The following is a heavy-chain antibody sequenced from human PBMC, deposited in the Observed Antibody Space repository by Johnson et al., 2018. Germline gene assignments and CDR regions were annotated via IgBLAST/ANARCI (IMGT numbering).Heavy chain of an antibody. CDR2: ISYDGSNK. Sequence: QVQLVQSGGGVVQPGRSLRLSCAASGFSFSNYGMHWVRQAPGKGLEWAAVISYDGSNKYYADSVRGRFTISRDNSKNTLYLQMNSLRVEDTAGYYCAKGYCSSTRCQLEYYYHVDVWGKGTTVTVSS. CDR3: AKGYCSSTRCQLEYYYHVDV. V-gene: IGHV3-30*18. J-gene: IGHJ6*03. D-gene: IGHD2-2*01. CDR1: GFSFSNYG.